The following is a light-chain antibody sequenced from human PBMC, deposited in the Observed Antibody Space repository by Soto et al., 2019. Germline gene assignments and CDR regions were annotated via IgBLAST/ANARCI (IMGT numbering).Light chain of an antibody. Sequence: DIQMTQSPSTLYASVGDRVTITCRASQNISEWLAWYQQKPRKAPKLLMYEASSLKTGVPSRFSGSGFGTEFSLTLTSLQPDDFATYYCQRYNGYAVTFGQGTKV. CDR3: QRYNGYAVT. J-gene: IGKJ1*01. CDR1: QNISEW. CDR2: EAS. V-gene: IGKV1-5*01.